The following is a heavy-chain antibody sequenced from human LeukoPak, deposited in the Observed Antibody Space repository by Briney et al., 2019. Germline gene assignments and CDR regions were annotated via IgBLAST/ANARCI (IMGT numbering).Heavy chain of an antibody. V-gene: IGHV4-30-2*01. J-gene: IGHJ4*02. CDR3: ARKGLGGDLFDY. CDR2: IYHSGST. CDR1: GGSISSGGYS. Sequence: PSETLSLTCAVSGGSISSGGYSWSWVRQPPGKGLEWIGYIYHSGSTYYNPSLKSRVTISVDRSKNQSSLKLSSVTAADTAVYYCARKGLGGDLFDYWGQGTLVTVSS. D-gene: IGHD4-17*01.